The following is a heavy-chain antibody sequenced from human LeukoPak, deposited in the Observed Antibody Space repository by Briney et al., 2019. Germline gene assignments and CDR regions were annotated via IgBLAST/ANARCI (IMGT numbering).Heavy chain of an antibody. J-gene: IGHJ5*02. D-gene: IGHD3-3*01. CDR1: GYTVTSYG. CDR2: ISAYNGNT. CDR3: ARMGITIFGVVSWFDP. V-gene: IGHV1-18*01. Sequence: ASVKVSCKASGYTVTSYGISWVRQAPGQGLEWMGWISAYNGNTNYAQKLQGRVTMTTDTSTSTAYMELRSLRSDDTAVYYCARMGITIFGVVSWFDPWGQGTPVTVSS.